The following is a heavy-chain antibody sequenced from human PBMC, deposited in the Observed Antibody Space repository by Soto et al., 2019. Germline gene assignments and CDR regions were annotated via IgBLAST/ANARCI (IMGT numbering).Heavy chain of an antibody. D-gene: IGHD1-26*01. J-gene: IGHJ4*02. CDR2: LYSGGST. Sequence: EVKLVESGGGLVQPGGSLRLSCAASGFTVSDYYMTWVRQAPGKGLEWVSLLYSGGSTIYADSVKGRVTISRDSSKNTLYLRMNRLRVEATAVYYCARATVGASDFGFDSWGQVTLVTVSS. CDR3: ARATVGASDFGFDS. CDR1: GFTVSDYY. V-gene: IGHV3-53*01.